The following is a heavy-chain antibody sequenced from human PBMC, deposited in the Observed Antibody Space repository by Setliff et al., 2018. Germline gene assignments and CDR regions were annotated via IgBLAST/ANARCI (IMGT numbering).Heavy chain of an antibody. CDR2: ISPRSIYI. V-gene: IGHV3-21*01. CDR1: GFTFSIYS. CDR3: ARSPANGGHNAFDI. J-gene: IGHJ3*02. D-gene: IGHD6-25*01. Sequence: GGSLRLSCAASGFTFSIYSMHWVRQAPGKGLEWVSSISPRSIYIYYADSVKGRFTISRDNAKNSLYLQLNSLGAEDTAVYYCARSPANGGHNAFDIWGQGTMVTVSS.